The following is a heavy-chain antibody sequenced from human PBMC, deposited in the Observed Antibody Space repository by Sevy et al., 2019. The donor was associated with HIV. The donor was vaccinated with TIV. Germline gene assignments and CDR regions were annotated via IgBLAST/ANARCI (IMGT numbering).Heavy chain of an antibody. Sequence: GGSLRLSCAASGFIFNSYAMSWVRQAPGKGLEWVSSISGSGGSTHYADSVKGRFTISRDNFNKGLYMEMNSLSPEDTAVYYCAKGYGSGSPPDYWGQGTLVTVSS. V-gene: IGHV3-23*01. CDR2: ISGSGGST. D-gene: IGHD3-10*01. CDR3: AKGYGSGSPPDY. CDR1: GFIFNSYA. J-gene: IGHJ4*02.